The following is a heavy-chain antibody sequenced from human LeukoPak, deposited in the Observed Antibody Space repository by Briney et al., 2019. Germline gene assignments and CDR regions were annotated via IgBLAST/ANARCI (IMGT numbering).Heavy chain of an antibody. J-gene: IGHJ3*02. D-gene: IGHD3-3*01. CDR1: GFTFSSYS. CDR2: INHSGST. V-gene: IGHV4-34*01. Sequence: PGGSLRLSCAASGFTFSSYSMNWVRQPPGKGLEWIGEINHSGSTNYNPSLKSRVTISVDTSKNQFSLKLSSVTAADTAVYYCARAKLRFLEWLLARDAFDIWGQGTMVTVSS. CDR3: ARAKLRFLEWLLARDAFDI.